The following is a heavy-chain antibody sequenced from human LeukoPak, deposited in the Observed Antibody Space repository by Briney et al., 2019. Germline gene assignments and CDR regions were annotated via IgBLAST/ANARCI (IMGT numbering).Heavy chain of an antibody. D-gene: IGHD4-17*01. CDR1: GGSLSSGSYY. CDR3: ARGYGDYRPLDY. Sequence: SETLSLTCTVSGGSLSSGSYYWSWIRQPAGTGLEWIRRIYTSGSTNYNPSLKSRVTISVDTSRNQFSLKLSSVTAADTAVYYCARGYGDYRPLDYWGQGTLVTVSS. V-gene: IGHV4-61*02. J-gene: IGHJ4*02. CDR2: IYTSGST.